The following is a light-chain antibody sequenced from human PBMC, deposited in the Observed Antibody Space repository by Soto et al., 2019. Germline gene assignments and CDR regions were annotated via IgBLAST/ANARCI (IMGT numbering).Light chain of an antibody. CDR1: QGIRSY. CDR3: QQLNTFPPFFT. J-gene: IGKJ3*01. Sequence: DIQLTQSPSFLPASVEDRVTITCRASQGIRSYLAWYQQRPGKAPELPIYGASTLRPGGASRFSGSGSGTEFTLTISSLQPEDFATYFCQQLNTFPPFFTFGPGTKVDIK. V-gene: IGKV1-9*01. CDR2: GAS.